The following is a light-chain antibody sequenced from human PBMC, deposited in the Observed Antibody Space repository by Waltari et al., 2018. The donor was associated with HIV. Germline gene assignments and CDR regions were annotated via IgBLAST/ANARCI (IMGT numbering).Light chain of an antibody. CDR1: SSPLGNNF. CDR2: DTN. J-gene: IGLJ3*02. Sequence: QSVLTQPPSVSAAPGQKVTISCSGSSSPLGNNFVSWYQQLPATAPKLLIYDTNKRPSGIPDRFSASKSGTSATLAITGLQTGDEAVYYCGTWDNSLSAFWVFGGGTKVTVL. V-gene: IGLV1-51*01. CDR3: GTWDNSLSAFWV.